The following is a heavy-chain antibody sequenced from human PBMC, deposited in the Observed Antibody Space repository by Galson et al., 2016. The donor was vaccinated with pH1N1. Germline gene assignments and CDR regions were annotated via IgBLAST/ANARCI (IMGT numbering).Heavy chain of an antibody. V-gene: IGHV3-53*01. D-gene: IGHD3-3*01. CDR2: IDPDGTT. CDR1: EFIVSNNY. CDR3: VKDRGAIFGDI. Sequence: SLRLSCAVSEFIVSNNYMTWVRQAPGKGLEFVSFIDPDGTTYFADSVKGRFTVSRDNSKNTLSLQMNNLRADDTAVYYCVKDRGAIFGDIWGQGTTVIVSS. J-gene: IGHJ6*02.